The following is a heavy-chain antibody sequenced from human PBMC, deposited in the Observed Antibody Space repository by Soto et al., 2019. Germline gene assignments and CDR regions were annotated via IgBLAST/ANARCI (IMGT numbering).Heavy chain of an antibody. D-gene: IGHD2-15*01. CDR2: ISAYNGNT. Sequence: ASVKVSCKASGYTFTSYGISWVRQAPGQGLEWMGWISAYNGNTNYAQKLQGRVTMTTDTSTSTAYMELRSLRSDDTAVYYCARDLVVVVAAFDYYYYYGMDVWGKGTTVTVS. J-gene: IGHJ6*04. V-gene: IGHV1-18*01. CDR3: ARDLVVVVAAFDYYYYYGMDV. CDR1: GYTFTSYG.